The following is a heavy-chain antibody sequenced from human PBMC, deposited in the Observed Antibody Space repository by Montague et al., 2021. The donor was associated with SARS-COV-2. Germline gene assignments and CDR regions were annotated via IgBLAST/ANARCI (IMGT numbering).Heavy chain of an antibody. V-gene: IGHV4-4*02. CDR3: ALPLGGARFDP. CDR2: IFHSGTT. D-gene: IGHD3-16*01. Sequence: SETLSLTCTVSGGSISSDNWWTWVRQPSGKGLEWIGDIFHSGTTXYNPSLKSRLTISVDKSKNQISLKLISVTAADTAMYYCALPLGGARFDPWSQGTLVTVSS. J-gene: IGHJ5*02. CDR1: GGSISSDNW.